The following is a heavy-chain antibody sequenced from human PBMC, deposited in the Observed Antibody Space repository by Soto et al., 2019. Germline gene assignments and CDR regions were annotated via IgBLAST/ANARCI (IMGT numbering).Heavy chain of an antibody. V-gene: IGHV3-53*01. CDR2: ISSGGIT. Sequence: GGSLRLSCTASGFTVSTNDMSWVRQAPGKGLEWVSIISSGGITSYADSVKGRFTLSRDNSKNMLYLQMNSLRADDTAIYFCTRDSEAGSKGRWFDTWGQGTLVTVSS. CDR1: GFTVSTND. J-gene: IGHJ5*02. CDR3: TRDSEAGSKGRWFDT. D-gene: IGHD6-19*01.